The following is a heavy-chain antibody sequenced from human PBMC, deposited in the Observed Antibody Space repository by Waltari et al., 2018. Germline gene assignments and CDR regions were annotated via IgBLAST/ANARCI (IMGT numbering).Heavy chain of an antibody. CDR1: GYSISSGYY. Sequence: QVQLQESGPGLVKPSETLSLTCAVSGYSISSGYYWGWLRQPPGKGLEWIGSIYHSGSTYYNPSLKSRVTISVDTSKNQFSLKLSSVTAADTAVYYCARRGSSSWYLDLWGRGTLVTVSS. V-gene: IGHV4-38-2*01. CDR2: IYHSGST. J-gene: IGHJ2*01. D-gene: IGHD6-13*01. CDR3: ARRGSSSWYLDL.